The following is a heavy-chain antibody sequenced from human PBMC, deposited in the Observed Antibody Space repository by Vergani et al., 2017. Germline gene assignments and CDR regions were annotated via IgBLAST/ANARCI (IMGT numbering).Heavy chain of an antibody. J-gene: IGHJ4*02. CDR1: EYSFGNYW. V-gene: IGHV5-51*01. Sequence: EVELVLSGPEMRKPGESLKISCKGSEYSFGNYWIGWVRQMPGKGLEWMGIIYPADSDTRYSPSFQGQVTISADKSISTAFLQWDSLKASDTALYYCARHTTYTDSWGQVTLVTVSS. CDR3: ARHTTYTDS. D-gene: IGHD1-1*01. CDR2: IYPADSDT.